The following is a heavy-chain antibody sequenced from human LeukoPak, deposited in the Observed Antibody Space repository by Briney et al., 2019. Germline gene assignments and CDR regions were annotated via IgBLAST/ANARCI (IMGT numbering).Heavy chain of an antibody. Sequence: PSETLSLTCAVYGGSFSDHYWNWIRQPPGKGLEWIGDINHSGTTNYNASLKSRVTISVDTSKNHFSLKLNSMTAADTAVYYCARKASHFSYGLRAIDYWGQGNLVTVSS. D-gene: IGHD5-18*01. CDR3: ARKASHFSYGLRAIDY. CDR2: INHSGTT. V-gene: IGHV4-34*01. J-gene: IGHJ4*02. CDR1: GGSFSDHY.